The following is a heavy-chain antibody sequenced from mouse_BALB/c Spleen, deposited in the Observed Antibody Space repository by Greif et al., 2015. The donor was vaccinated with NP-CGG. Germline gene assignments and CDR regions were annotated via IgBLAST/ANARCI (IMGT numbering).Heavy chain of an antibody. CDR1: GFTFSSYA. CDR2: ISSGGST. D-gene: IGHD1-1*01. V-gene: IGHV5-6-5*01. J-gene: IGHJ3*01. CDR3: ARGITTVVDWFAY. Sequence: EVKLVESGGGLVKPGGSLKLSCAASGFTFSSYAMSWVRQTPEKRLEWVASISSGGSTYYPDSVKGRFTISRDNARNILYLQMSRLRSEDTAMYYCARGITTVVDWFAYWGQGTLVTVSA.